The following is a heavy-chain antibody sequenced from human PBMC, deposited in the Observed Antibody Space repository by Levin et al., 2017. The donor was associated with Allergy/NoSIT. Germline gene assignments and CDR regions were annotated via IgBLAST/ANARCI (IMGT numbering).Heavy chain of an antibody. Sequence: SETLSLTCTVSGGSISSSSYYWGWIRQPPGKGLEWIGSIYYSGSTYYNPSLKSRVTISVDTSKNQFSLKLSSVTAADTAVYYCARVQLSTVTETNYYYYYGMDGWGQGTTVTVSS. CDR3: ARVQLSTVTETNYYYYYGMDG. J-gene: IGHJ6*02. V-gene: IGHV4-39*07. CDR1: GGSISSSSYY. CDR2: IYYSGST. D-gene: IGHD4-11*01.